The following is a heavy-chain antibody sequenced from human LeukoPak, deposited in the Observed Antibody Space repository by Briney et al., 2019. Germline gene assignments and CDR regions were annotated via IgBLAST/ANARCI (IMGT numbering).Heavy chain of an antibody. CDR3: ATTFLDYSNSPYYYYYGMDV. V-gene: IGHV1-69*13. D-gene: IGHD4-11*01. J-gene: IGHJ6*02. Sequence: ASVTVSCTASGGTFSSYAISWVRQAPGQGLEWMGGIIPIFGTANYAQKFQGRVTITADESTSTAYMELSSLRSEDTAVYYCATTFLDYSNSPYYYYYGMDVWGQGTTVTVS. CDR2: IIPIFGTA. CDR1: GGTFSSYA.